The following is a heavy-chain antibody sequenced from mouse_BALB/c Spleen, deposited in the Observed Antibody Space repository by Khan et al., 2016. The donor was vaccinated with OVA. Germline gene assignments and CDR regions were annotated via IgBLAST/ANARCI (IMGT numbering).Heavy chain of an antibody. J-gene: IGHJ2*01. D-gene: IGHD4-1*01. CDR1: GYTFTSYY. CDR3: ARSDSGTVFDY. Sequence: QVQLQQPGPELVKPGASVRISCMAAGYTFTSYYIHWVKQRPGQGLEWIGWIYPGYFHTEYNEKFKGKATLTADKSSSTAYMQLSSLTSEDSAVCFCARSDSGTVFDYWGQGTTLTVSS. CDR2: IYPGYFHT. V-gene: IGHV1S56*01.